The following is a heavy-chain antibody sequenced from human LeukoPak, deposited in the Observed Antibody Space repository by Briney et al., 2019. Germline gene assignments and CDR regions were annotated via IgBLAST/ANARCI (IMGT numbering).Heavy chain of an antibody. CDR3: ARYNPYYFDY. D-gene: IGHD1-1*01. J-gene: IGHJ4*02. CDR1: GVSISSGDYY. CDR2: IYSSGST. Sequence: KPSETLSLTCTVSGVSISSGDYYWGCIRQPPGKGLEWIGYIYSSGSTYYNPSLKSRLTISADTSKNQFSLKLSSVTAADTAVYYCARYNPYYFDYWGQGTLVTVSS. V-gene: IGHV4-30-4*08.